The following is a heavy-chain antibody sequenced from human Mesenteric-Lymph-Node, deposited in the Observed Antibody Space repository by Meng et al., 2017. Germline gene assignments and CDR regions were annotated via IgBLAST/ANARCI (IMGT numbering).Heavy chain of an antibody. CDR2: INPHTGGA. Sequence: QVQLVRSGSGGKKPGASVKVSCKASGYTFINYGITWVRRAPGQGREWMGRINPHTGGADYARNFQGRVTLTRDKSINTAYLELSRLTSDDTAVYYCARDFSPSIGGGKFDHWGQGTLVTVSS. D-gene: IGHD6-6*01. V-gene: IGHV1-2*06. CDR3: ARDFSPSIGGGKFDH. CDR1: GYTFINYG. J-gene: IGHJ4*02.